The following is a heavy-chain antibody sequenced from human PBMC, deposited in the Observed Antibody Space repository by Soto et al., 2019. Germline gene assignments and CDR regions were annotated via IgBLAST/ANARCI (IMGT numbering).Heavy chain of an antibody. CDR3: ARVEVSYYYGSGSSENDY. J-gene: IGHJ4*02. CDR2: ISAYNGNT. V-gene: IGHV1-18*01. Sequence: ASVKVSCKASGYTFTSYGISWVRQAPGQGLEWMGWISAYNGNTNYAQKLQGRATMTTDTSTSTAYMELRSLRSDDTAVYYCARVEVSYYYGSGSSENDYWGQGTLVTVSS. CDR1: GYTFTSYG. D-gene: IGHD3-10*01.